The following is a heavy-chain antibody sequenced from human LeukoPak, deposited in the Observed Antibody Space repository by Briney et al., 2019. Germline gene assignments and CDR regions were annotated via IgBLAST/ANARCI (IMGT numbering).Heavy chain of an antibody. Sequence: SETLSLTCTVSGGSIKSPTSYWSWIRQPPGKGLEWIGNVYHIGTTSYNSSLKSRVSISVDTSKNQFSPEMASVTPEDTALYYCARNTTSSPWFDPWGQGTLVIVSS. J-gene: IGHJ5*02. V-gene: IGHV4-61*01. CDR1: GGSIKSPTSY. CDR3: ARNTTSSPWFDP. D-gene: IGHD6-6*01. CDR2: VYHIGTT.